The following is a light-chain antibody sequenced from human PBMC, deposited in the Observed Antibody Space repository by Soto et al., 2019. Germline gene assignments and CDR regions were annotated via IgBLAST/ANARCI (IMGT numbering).Light chain of an antibody. CDR3: QQSYSTPRT. J-gene: IGKJ5*01. CDR2: AAS. CDR1: QSISSY. V-gene: IGKV1-39*01. Sequence: DLQMTQSPSSLFAAGGDRVTITCRASQSISSYLNWYQQKPGKAPKLLIYAASSLQSGVPSRFSGSGSGTDFTLTISSLQPEDFATYYCQQSYSTPRTFGQGTRLEIK.